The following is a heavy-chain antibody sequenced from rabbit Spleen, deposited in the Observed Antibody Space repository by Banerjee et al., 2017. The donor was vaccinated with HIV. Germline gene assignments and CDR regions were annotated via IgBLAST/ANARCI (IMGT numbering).Heavy chain of an antibody. CDR1: GFSFSSSYW. V-gene: IGHV1S45*01. CDR2: IYSCSGGST. D-gene: IGHD6-1*01. J-gene: IGHJ4*01. CDR3: ARNSGGSAYGYFTL. Sequence: QEQLEESGGDLVKPEGSLTLTCTASGFSFSSSYWICWVRQAPGKGLEWIACIYSCSGGSTYYASWSKGRFTSSKTSSTTVTLLMTSLTAADTATYYGARNSGGSAYGYFTLWGPGTLVTVS.